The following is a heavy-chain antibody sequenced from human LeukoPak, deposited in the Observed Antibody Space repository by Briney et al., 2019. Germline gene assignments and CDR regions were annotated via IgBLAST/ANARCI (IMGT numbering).Heavy chain of an antibody. D-gene: IGHD5-18*01. Sequence: SVKVSCKASGYTFTSYGISWVRQAPGQGLEWMGGIIPIFGTANYAQKFQGRVTTTADESTSTAYMELSSLRSEDTAVYYCARVHTRTAMGQNNWFDPWGQGTLVTVSS. CDR1: GYTFTSYG. CDR2: IIPIFGTA. V-gene: IGHV1-69*13. J-gene: IGHJ5*02. CDR3: ARVHTRTAMGQNNWFDP.